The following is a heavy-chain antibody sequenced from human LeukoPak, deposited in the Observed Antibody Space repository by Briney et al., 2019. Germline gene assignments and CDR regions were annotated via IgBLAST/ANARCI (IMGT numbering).Heavy chain of an antibody. CDR1: GFTFSSYS. Sequence: GGSLRLSCAASGFTFSSYSMNWVRQAPGKGLEWVSSISSSSSYIYYADSVKGRFTISRDNAKNSLYLQMNSLRAEDTAVYYCARSFGSQGAFDIWGQGTMVTVSS. J-gene: IGHJ3*02. D-gene: IGHD1-26*01. CDR3: ARSFGSQGAFDI. CDR2: ISSSSSYI. V-gene: IGHV3-21*01.